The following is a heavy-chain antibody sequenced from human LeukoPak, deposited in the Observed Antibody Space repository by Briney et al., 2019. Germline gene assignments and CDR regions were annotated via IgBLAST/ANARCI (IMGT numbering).Heavy chain of an antibody. CDR2: ISSSSSYI. CDR3: ARVDNYDILTGYYPYYFDY. CDR1: RFTFSSYS. J-gene: IGHJ4*02. Sequence: GGSLRLSCAASRFTFSSYSMNWVRQAPGKGLEWVSSISSSSSYIYYADSVKGRFTISRDNAKNSLYLQMNSLRAEDTAVYYCARVDNYDILTGYYPYYFDYWGQGTLVTVSS. D-gene: IGHD3-9*01. V-gene: IGHV3-21*01.